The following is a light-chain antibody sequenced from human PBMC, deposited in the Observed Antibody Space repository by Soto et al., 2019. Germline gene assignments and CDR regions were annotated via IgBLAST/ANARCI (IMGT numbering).Light chain of an antibody. CDR1: QSVSSY. CDR3: QQDNNWPRT. J-gene: IGKJ1*01. CDR2: GAS. V-gene: IGKV3-15*01. Sequence: EIVMTQSPVTLSVSPGDRATLSCRASQSVSSYLAWYQHKPGQAPRLLIYGASNRATGIPARFSGSGSGTEFTLTISGLQSEDFAVYYCQQDNNWPRTFGQGTKVEI.